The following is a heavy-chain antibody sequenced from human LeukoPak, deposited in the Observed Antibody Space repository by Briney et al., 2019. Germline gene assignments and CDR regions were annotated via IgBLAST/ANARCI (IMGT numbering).Heavy chain of an antibody. D-gene: IGHD6-6*01. V-gene: IGHV4-34*01. CDR1: GGSFSGYY. CDR3: ARTTRIAARPRPYYYYGMDV. Sequence: SETLSLTCAVYGGSFSGYYWSGIREPPGKGLEGIGEIKHSGSTNYNPSLKSRVTISVDTSKNQFSLKPSSVTAADTAVYYCARTTRIAARPRPYYYYGMDVWGQGTTVTVSS. CDR2: IKHSGST. J-gene: IGHJ6*02.